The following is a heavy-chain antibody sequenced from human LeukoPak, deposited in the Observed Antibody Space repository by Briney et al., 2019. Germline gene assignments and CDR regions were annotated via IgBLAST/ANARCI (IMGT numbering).Heavy chain of an antibody. D-gene: IGHD1-26*01. Sequence: GGSLRLSCAASGFTFSSYAMSWVRQAPGKGLEWVAVISYDGSNKYYADSVKGRFTISRDNSKNTLYLQMNSLRAEDTAVYYCARNWEVGATLLWYFDYWGQGTLVTVSS. CDR3: ARNWEVGATLLWYFDY. J-gene: IGHJ4*02. V-gene: IGHV3-30-3*01. CDR1: GFTFSSYA. CDR2: ISYDGSNK.